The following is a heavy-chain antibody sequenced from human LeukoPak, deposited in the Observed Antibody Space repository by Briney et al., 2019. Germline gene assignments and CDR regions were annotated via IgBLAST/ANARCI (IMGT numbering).Heavy chain of an antibody. CDR3: VRGNSDWLTKTEFDY. J-gene: IGHJ4*02. V-gene: IGHV3-23*01. CDR2: ISGSGGSI. CDR1: GFTFSSYG. Sequence: GGSLRLSCEASGFTFSSYGMSWVRQAPGKGLEWVSGISGSGGSIYYADSLKGRFTISRDNAKNSLYLQMDSLRAEDTAVYYCVRGNSDWLTKTEFDYWGQGTLVTVSS. D-gene: IGHD3-9*01.